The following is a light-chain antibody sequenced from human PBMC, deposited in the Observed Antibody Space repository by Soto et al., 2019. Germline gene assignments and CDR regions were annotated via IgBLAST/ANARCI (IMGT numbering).Light chain of an antibody. Sequence: IQMTQSPASLSASVGDRFSITCRASQSIGTFLNWYQQKPEEAPNLLIHTSFTLYSGVPSRFSGTGSGTDFTHTISSLQPEDFATYFCQQAFSAEWTFGQGTKVDIK. CDR1: QSIGTF. V-gene: IGKV1-39*01. CDR2: TSF. J-gene: IGKJ1*01. CDR3: QQAFSAEWT.